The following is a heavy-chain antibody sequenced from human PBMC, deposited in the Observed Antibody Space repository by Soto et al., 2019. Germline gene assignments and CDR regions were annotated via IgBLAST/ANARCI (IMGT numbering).Heavy chain of an antibody. D-gene: IGHD2-15*01. CDR2: IYYSGST. V-gene: IGHV4-59*01. CDR1: GGSISSYY. Sequence: SETLSLTCTVSGGSISSYYWSWIRQPPGKGLEWIGYIYYSGSTNYNPSLKSRVTISVDTSKNQFSLKLSSVTAADTAVYYCARGGDIVVVVAATQSVYFDYWGQGTLVTVSS. J-gene: IGHJ4*02. CDR3: ARGGDIVVVVAATQSVYFDY.